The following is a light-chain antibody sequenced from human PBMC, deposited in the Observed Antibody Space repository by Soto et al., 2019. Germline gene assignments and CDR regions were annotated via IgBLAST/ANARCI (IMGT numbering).Light chain of an antibody. CDR3: QNYNSASRT. CDR1: QGITYY. CDR2: AAS. V-gene: IGKV1-27*01. Sequence: DIQMTQSPSSLSASVGDRVTITCRASQGITYYLAWYQQKPGKVPKLLIYAASTLQSGVPSRFSGGGSGADFTLTISSLQPEDVATYYCQNYNSASRTFGGGTKVDIK. J-gene: IGKJ4*01.